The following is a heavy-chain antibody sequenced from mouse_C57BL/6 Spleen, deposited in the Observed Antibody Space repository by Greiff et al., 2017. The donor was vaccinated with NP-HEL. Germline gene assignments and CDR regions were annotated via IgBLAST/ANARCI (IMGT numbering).Heavy chain of an antibody. V-gene: IGHV1-42*01. CDR3: ARGLYDGYYSPDY. J-gene: IGHJ2*01. CDR1: GYSFTGYY. CDR2: INPSTGGT. D-gene: IGHD2-3*01. Sequence: VQLQQSGPELVKPGASVKISCKASGYSFTGYYMNWVKQSPEKSLEWIGEINPSTGGTTYNQKFKAKATLTVDKSSSTAYMQLKSLTSEDSAVYYCARGLYDGYYSPDYWGQGTTLTVSS.